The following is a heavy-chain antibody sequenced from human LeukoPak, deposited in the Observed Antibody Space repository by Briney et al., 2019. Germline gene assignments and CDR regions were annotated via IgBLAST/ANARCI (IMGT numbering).Heavy chain of an antibody. D-gene: IGHD6-6*01. V-gene: IGHV1-69*13. CDR3: ARAIFEYSSSRGASWFDP. J-gene: IGHJ5*02. Sequence: SVKVSCKASGGTFSSYAISWVRQAPGQGLEWMGGIIPIFGTANYAQKFQGRVTITADESTSTAYMELSSLRSEDTAVYYCARAIFEYSSSRGASWFDPWGQGTLVTVSS. CDR1: GGTFSSYA. CDR2: IIPIFGTA.